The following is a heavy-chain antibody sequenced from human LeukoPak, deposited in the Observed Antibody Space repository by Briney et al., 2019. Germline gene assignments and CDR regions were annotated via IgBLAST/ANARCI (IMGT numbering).Heavy chain of an antibody. D-gene: IGHD3-9*01. CDR2: IGGSGGST. V-gene: IGHV3-23*01. CDR3: AKGSDILTGFPNY. Sequence: PPGESLRLSCAASGFTFSSYAMSWVRQAPGKGLEWVSAIGGSGGSTYYADSVKGGFTISRDNSKNTLYLQMNSLRAEDTAVYYCAKGSDILTGFPNYWGQGTLVTVSS. J-gene: IGHJ4*02. CDR1: GFTFSSYA.